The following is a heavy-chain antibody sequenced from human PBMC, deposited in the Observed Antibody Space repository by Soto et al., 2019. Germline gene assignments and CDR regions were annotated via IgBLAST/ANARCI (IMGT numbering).Heavy chain of an antibody. CDR1: GFTFSNAW. V-gene: IGHV3-15*07. J-gene: IGHJ6*02. CDR2: IKSKTDGGTT. D-gene: IGHD6-19*01. Sequence: EVQLVESGGGLVKPGGSLRLSCAASGFTFSNAWMNWVRQAPGKGLEWVGRIKSKTDGGTTDYAAPVKGRFTISRDDSKNTLYLQMNSLKTEDTAVYYCTTVGSSGWSPYYYYYGMDVWGQGTTVTVSS. CDR3: TTVGSSGWSPYYYYYGMDV.